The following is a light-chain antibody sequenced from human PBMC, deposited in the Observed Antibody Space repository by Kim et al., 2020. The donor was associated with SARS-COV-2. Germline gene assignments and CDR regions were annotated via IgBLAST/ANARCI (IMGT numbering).Light chain of an antibody. Sequence: GKTVTISCSGSGGNIASNYVRWCQQRPGSAPIPVIYEDDRRPSGVPDRFSGSIDSSSNSASLTISGLKTEDEADYYCQSYDGSNWVFGGGTQLTVL. CDR3: QSYDGSNWV. CDR2: EDD. CDR1: GGNIASNY. V-gene: IGLV6-57*02. J-gene: IGLJ3*02.